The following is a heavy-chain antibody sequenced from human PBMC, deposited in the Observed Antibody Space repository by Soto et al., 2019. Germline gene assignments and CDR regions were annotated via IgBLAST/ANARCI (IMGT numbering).Heavy chain of an antibody. CDR1: GFTFDDFA. V-gene: IGHV3-9*01. J-gene: IGHJ5*02. CDR2: ISWNGGSV. Sequence: EVQLVESGGGLVQPGRSLRLSCAASGFTFDDFAMYWVRQAPGKGLEWVAVISWNGGSVSYADSVKGRFTISRDNAENSMFRRMNRLTADDTAFYYCSKGGSASFIAPAGRDNWFAPWGQGTLVTVSS. CDR3: SKGGSASFIAPAGRDNWFAP. D-gene: IGHD1-26*01.